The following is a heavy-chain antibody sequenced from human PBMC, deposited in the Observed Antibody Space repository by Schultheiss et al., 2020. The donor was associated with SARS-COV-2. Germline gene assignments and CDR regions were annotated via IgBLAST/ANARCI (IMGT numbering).Heavy chain of an antibody. V-gene: IGHV4-59*12. J-gene: IGHJ4*02. CDR1: GGSISSYY. Sequence: SETLSLTCTVSGGSISSYYWSWIRQPPGKGLEWIGYIYYSGSTNYNPSLKSRVTISVDTSKNQFSLQLNSVTPEDTAVYYCARESVGATVDYWGQGTLVTVSS. CDR3: ARESVGATVDY. CDR2: IYYSGST. D-gene: IGHD1-26*01.